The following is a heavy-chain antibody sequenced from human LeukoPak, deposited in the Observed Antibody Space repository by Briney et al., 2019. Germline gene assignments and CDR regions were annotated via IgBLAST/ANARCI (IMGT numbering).Heavy chain of an antibody. CDR3: ARDPLGWLQLLDY. V-gene: IGHV3-21*01. D-gene: IGHD5-24*01. CDR1: GFNLNIYS. Sequence: GGSLRLSCAASGFNLNIYSMNWVRQAPGKGLEWVSSISSRSTYIYCADSVKGRFTISRDNSKNTLYLQMNSLRAEDTAVYYCARDPLGWLQLLDYWGQGTLVTVSS. J-gene: IGHJ4*02. CDR2: ISSRSTYI.